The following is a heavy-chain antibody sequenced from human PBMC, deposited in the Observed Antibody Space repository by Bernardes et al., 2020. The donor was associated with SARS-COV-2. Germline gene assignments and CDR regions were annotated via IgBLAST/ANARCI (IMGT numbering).Heavy chain of an antibody. CDR1: GVTFSNSL. V-gene: IGHV3-21*06. Sequence: GGSLSLSCVASGVTFSNSLFSWFRPAPGKGPEWVSSISGAGMSIYYGDSVRSRFTTSRDNTRTSVFLLMESMRAEDTAVYYCANDVGGTDWRLGFDVWGPGTTVHVS. CDR2: ISGAGMSI. D-gene: IGHD2-21*01. J-gene: IGHJ3*01. CDR3: ANDVGGTDWRLGFDV.